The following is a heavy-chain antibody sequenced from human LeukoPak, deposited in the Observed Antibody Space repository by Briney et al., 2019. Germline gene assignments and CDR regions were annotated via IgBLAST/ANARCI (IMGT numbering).Heavy chain of an antibody. J-gene: IGHJ6*02. Sequence: SDTLHLTCAGSGGCIRKYYWRWIRQPTRKGLEWIGYINYSGSTNYNPSLKSRVTISIDTSKNQFSLKLSSVTAADTAVYYCARYIEQWLLFPHYYGLDVWGQGTTVTVSS. D-gene: IGHD6-19*01. CDR3: ARYIEQWLLFPHYYGLDV. CDR2: INYSGST. CDR1: GGCIRKYY. V-gene: IGHV4-59*01.